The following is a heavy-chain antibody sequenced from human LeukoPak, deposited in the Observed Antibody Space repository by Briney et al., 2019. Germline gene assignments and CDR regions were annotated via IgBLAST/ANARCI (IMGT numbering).Heavy chain of an antibody. CDR3: AKVRGGWSPFDY. Sequence: PGGSLRLSCAVSGFTFSSDAMSWVRQAPGKGLEWVSVISGSGGSTYYADSVKGRFTISRDNSKSTLYLQMNSLRAEDTAVYYCAKVRGGWSPFDYWGQGTLVTVSS. V-gene: IGHV3-23*01. CDR1: GFTFSSDA. J-gene: IGHJ4*02. D-gene: IGHD6-19*01. CDR2: ISGSGGST.